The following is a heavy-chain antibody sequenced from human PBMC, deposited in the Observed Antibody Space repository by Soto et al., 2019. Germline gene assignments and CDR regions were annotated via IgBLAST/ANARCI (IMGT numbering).Heavy chain of an antibody. V-gene: IGHV4-4*02. CDR1: GDSISSSHW. Sequence: QVQLQESGPGLVEPSGTLSLTCAVSGDSISSSHWWSWVRQSPGKGLEWIGEIFHSGATKYNPSLESRVTMSVDKSNNQLSRKLRSVTAADTAVYYCARQLERGDLPEGFEYWGQGTLATVSS. J-gene: IGHJ4*02. CDR3: ARQLERGDLPEGFEY. D-gene: IGHD1-1*01. CDR2: IFHSGAT.